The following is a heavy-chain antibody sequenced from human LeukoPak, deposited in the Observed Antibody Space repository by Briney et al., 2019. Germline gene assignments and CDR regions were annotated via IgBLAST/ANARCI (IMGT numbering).Heavy chain of an antibody. CDR3: AKLSSGTTLLAPLDY. CDR2: IWYDGSNK. Sequence: GGSLRLSCAASGFTFSSYGTHWVRQAPGKGLEWVAVIWYDGSNKYYADSVKGRFTISRDNSKNTLYLQMNSLRAEDTAVYYCAKLSSGTTLLAPLDYWGQGTLVTVSS. J-gene: IGHJ4*02. CDR1: GFTFSSYG. V-gene: IGHV3-33*06. D-gene: IGHD1-7*01.